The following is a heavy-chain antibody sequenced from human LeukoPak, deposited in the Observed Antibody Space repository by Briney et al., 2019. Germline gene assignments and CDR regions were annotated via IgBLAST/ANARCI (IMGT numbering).Heavy chain of an antibody. V-gene: IGHV3-7*01. CDR1: GFPLSCYW. CDR3: AAWGKYNY. J-gene: IGHJ4*02. D-gene: IGHD7-27*01. Sequence: GALRLSCAASGFPLSCYWMNWVRPAPGKGLEWVANINPGGSAKLYVDSVKGRFTISRDNAKNSLDLQMNSLKVEDTAVYYCAAWGKYNYWGQGTLVTVSS. CDR2: INPGGSAK.